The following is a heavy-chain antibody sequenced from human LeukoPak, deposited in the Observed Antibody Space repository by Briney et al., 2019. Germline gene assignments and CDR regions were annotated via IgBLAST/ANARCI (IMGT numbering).Heavy chain of an antibody. J-gene: IGHJ4*02. Sequence: ASVKVSCKASGYTFTSYGISWVRQAPGQGLEWMGWISAYNGNTNYAQKLQGRVTMTTDTSTSTAYMELRSLRSDDTAVYYCARAPWVGYYYDGSGYYRGFDYWGQGTLVTVSS. CDR1: GYTFTSYG. V-gene: IGHV1-18*01. CDR2: ISAYNGNT. CDR3: ARAPWVGYYYDGSGYYRGFDY. D-gene: IGHD3-22*01.